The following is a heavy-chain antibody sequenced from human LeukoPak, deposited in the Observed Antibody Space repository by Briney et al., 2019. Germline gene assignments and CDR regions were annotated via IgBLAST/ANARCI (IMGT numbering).Heavy chain of an antibody. CDR2: FDPEDGET. CDR1: GYTLTELS. J-gene: IGHJ4*02. V-gene: IGHV1-24*01. CDR3: ATGGREELLYVGFDY. D-gene: IGHD1-26*01. Sequence: ASVKVSCKVSGYTLTELSMHWVRQAPGKGLEWMGGFDPEDGETIYAQKFQGRVTMTEDTSTDTAYMELSSLRSEDTAVYYRATGGREELLYVGFDYWGQGTLVTVSS.